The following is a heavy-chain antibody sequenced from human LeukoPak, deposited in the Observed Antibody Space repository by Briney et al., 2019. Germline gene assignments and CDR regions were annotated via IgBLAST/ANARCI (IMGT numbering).Heavy chain of an antibody. J-gene: IGHJ5*02. V-gene: IGHV4-59*01. CDR3: ARASPYDNWSGYWFDP. Sequence: SETLSLTCTVSGGSIRSYYWSWIRQPPGKGLEWMGYINYSGSTKYNPSLKSRVTISVDKSKNQFSLKVNSVTAADTAVYYCARASPYDNWSGYWFDPWGQGTLVTVSS. CDR2: INYSGST. D-gene: IGHD3-3*01. CDR1: GGSIRSYY.